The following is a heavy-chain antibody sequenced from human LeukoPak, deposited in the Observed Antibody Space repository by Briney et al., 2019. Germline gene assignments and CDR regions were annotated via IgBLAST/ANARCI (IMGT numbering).Heavy chain of an antibody. V-gene: IGHV4-4*02. CDR2: IYHSGST. J-gene: IGHJ4*02. CDR1: GGSISSSNW. CDR3: ARSSGYHRYYFDY. Sequence: PSGTLSLTCAVSGGSISSSNWWSWVRQPPGKGLEWIGEIYHSGSTNYNPSLKSRVTISVDKSKNQFSLKLSSVTAADTAVYYCARSSGYHRYYFDYWGQGTLVTVSS. D-gene: IGHD3-22*01.